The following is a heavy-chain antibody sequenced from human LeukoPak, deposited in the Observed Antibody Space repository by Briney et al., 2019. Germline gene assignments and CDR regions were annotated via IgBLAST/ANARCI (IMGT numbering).Heavy chain of an antibody. D-gene: IGHD4-17*01. CDR3: TRSSSGDGDYGY. V-gene: IGHV3-73*01. Sequence: GGSLRLSCAASGFTFSGSARHWVRQASGKRLEWVGRIKSKANSYATAYAASVKGRLTISRDDSKNTEYLQMNSLKTEDTAVDCGTRSSSGDGDYGYWGQGTLVTVSS. J-gene: IGHJ4*02. CDR2: IKSKANSYAT. CDR1: GFTFSGSA.